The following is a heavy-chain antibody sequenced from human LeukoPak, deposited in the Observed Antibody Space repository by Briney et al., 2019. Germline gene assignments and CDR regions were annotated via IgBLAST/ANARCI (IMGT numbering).Heavy chain of an antibody. J-gene: IGHJ4*02. CDR3: ARQSPQYSGSYWSFDY. CDR1: GYSFTSYC. CDR2: IYPGHSDT. Sequence: GESLKISCKGSGYSFTSYCIGWVRQMPGKGLEWMGIIYPGHSDTRYSPSVQGQVTISADKSIRTAYLQWSSLKASDTAMYYCARQSPQYSGSYWSFDYWGQGTLVTASS. D-gene: IGHD1-26*01. V-gene: IGHV5-51*01.